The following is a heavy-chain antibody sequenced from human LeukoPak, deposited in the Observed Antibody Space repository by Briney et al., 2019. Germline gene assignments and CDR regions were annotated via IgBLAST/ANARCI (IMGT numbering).Heavy chain of an antibody. V-gene: IGHV3-48*03. J-gene: IGHJ5*02. CDR3: AREGSSGWYLRWFDP. D-gene: IGHD6-19*01. Sequence: GGSLRLSCAASGFTFSSYEMNRVRQAPGKGLEWVSYISSSGSTIYYADSVKGRFTISRDNAKNSLYLQMNSLRAEDTAVYYCAREGSSGWYLRWFDPWGQGTLVTVSS. CDR2: ISSSGSTI. CDR1: GFTFSSYE.